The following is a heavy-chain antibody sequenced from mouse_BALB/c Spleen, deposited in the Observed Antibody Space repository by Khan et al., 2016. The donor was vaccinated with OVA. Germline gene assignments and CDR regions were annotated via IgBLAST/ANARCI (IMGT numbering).Heavy chain of an antibody. CDR2: ISYDGSN. CDR1: GYSITSGYY. Sequence: EVQLQESGPGLVKPSQSLSLTCSVTGYSITSGYYWNWIRQFPGNILEWMGYISYDGSNNYNPSLKNRISITRDTSKNQFFLKLNSVTTEDTATYYCGTVSAYWYFDVWGAGTTVTVSS. D-gene: IGHD1-1*01. J-gene: IGHJ1*01. CDR3: GTVSAYWYFDV. V-gene: IGHV3-6*02.